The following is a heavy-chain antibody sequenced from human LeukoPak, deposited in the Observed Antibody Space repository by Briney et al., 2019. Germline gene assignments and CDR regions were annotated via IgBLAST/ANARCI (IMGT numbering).Heavy chain of an antibody. D-gene: IGHD1-26*01. CDR3: ARDDSRYSGSPDY. CDR1: GFSFSSFW. Sequence: GGSLRLSCAASGFSFSSFWMSWVRQTTWKEHARVANIKEVESEKYYVDSVKGRFTISRDNAKNSLYLQMNSLRAEDTAVYYCARDDSRYSGSPDYWGQGTRVTVSS. V-gene: IGHV3-7*01. J-gene: IGHJ4*02. CDR2: IKEVESEK.